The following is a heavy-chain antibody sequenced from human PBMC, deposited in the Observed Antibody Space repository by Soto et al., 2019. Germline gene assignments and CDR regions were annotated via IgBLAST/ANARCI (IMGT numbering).Heavy chain of an antibody. Sequence: SQTLSLTCAISGDSVSSNSAAWNWIRQSPSRGLEWLGRTYYRSKWYNDYAVSVKSRITINPDTSKNQFSLQLNSVTPADTAVYYCARDRSLRFLEWLPSRDYYYYGMDVWGQGTTVTVSS. CDR3: ARDRSLRFLEWLPSRDYYYYGMDV. J-gene: IGHJ6*02. V-gene: IGHV6-1*01. CDR1: GDSVSSNSAA. CDR2: TYYRSKWYN. D-gene: IGHD3-3*01.